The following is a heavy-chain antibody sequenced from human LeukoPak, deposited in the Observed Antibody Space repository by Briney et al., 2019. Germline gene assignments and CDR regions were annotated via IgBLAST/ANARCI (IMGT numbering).Heavy chain of an antibody. V-gene: IGHV4-39*07. Sequence: SETLSLTCTVSGGSISSSSYYWGWIRQPPGKGLEWVGSIYYSGSTYYNPSLKSRVTISVDTSKNQFSLKLSSVTAADTAVYYCARASPIYGDYGDWGQGTLVTVSS. CDR2: IYYSGST. D-gene: IGHD4-17*01. J-gene: IGHJ4*02. CDR1: GGSISSSSYY. CDR3: ARASPIYGDYGD.